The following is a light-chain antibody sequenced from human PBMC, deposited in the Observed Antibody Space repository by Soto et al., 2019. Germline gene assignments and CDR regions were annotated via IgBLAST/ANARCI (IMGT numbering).Light chain of an antibody. V-gene: IGKV3-20*01. CDR2: GAS. J-gene: IGKJ2*01. CDR1: QSVSSN. Sequence: EIVMTQSPATLSVSPGERATLSCRASQSVSSNLAWYQQKLGQAPRLLIYGASSRATGIPDRFSGSGSGTDFTLTISRLEPEDFAVYFCQQYGRSPPFTFGQGTKVEIK. CDR3: QQYGRSPPFT.